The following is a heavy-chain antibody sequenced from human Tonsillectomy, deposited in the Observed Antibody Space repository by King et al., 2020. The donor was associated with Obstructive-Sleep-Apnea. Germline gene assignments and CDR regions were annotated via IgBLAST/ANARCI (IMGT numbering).Heavy chain of an antibody. CDR3: ARDLSLSGGWFDP. CDR2: INAGNGNT. D-gene: IGHD2/OR15-2a*01. V-gene: IGHV1-3*01. Sequence: QLVQSGAEVKKPGASVKVSCKASGYTFTSYAMHWVRQAPGQRLEWMGWINAGNGNTKNSQKFQGIVTITRDTSARPAYMELSSLRSEDTAVYYCARDLSLSGGWFDPWGQGTLVTVSS. J-gene: IGHJ5*02. CDR1: GYTFTSYA.